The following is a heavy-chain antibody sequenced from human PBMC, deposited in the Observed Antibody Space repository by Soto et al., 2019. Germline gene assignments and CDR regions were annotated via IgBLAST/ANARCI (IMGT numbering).Heavy chain of an antibody. CDR3: ARGDRGGSGSPASYSYSGLDV. J-gene: IGHJ6*02. CDR1: GFTFSSYA. Sequence: EVQLLESGGHLVQPGGSLRLSCAASGFTFSSYAMSWVRQAPGKGLEWVSSVSAGGDMTYYSDSVKGRFTISRDNSNNALFLQMNSLRIEDAALYYCARGDRGGSGSPASYSYSGLDVWGQGATVTVS. D-gene: IGHD3-10*01. CDR2: VSAGGDMT. V-gene: IGHV3-23*01.